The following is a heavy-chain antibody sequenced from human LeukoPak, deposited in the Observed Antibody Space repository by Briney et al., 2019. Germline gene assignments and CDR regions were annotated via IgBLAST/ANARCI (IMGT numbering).Heavy chain of an antibody. Sequence: SETLSLTCTVSGSSISSYYWSWIRQPPGKGLEWIGYIYYSGSTNYNPSLKSRVTISVDTSKNQFSLKLSSVTAADTAVYYCARDQRYFDYWGQGTLVTVSS. V-gene: IGHV4-59*01. CDR1: GSSISSYY. J-gene: IGHJ4*02. CDR2: IYYSGST. CDR3: ARDQRYFDY.